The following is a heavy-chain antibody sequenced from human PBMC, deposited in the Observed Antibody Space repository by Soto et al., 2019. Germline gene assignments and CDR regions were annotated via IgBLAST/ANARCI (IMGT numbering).Heavy chain of an antibody. CDR1: GGSISSGGDY. D-gene: IGHD3-9*01. J-gene: IGHJ6*02. CDR3: ARDSGYYDILTGYFSGGMDV. Sequence: PSETLSLTCTVSGGSISSGGDYWSWIRQHPGKGLEWIGYIYYSGSTYYNPSLKSRVTISVDTSKNQFSLKLSSVTAADTAVYYCARDSGYYDILTGYFSGGMDVWGQGTTVTVSS. CDR2: IYYSGST. V-gene: IGHV4-31*03.